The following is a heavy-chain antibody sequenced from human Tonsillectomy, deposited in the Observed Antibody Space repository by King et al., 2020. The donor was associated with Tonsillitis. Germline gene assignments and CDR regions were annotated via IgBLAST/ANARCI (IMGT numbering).Heavy chain of an antibody. D-gene: IGHD6-19*01. CDR1: GFTVTINY. CDR3: ARDGYGGGQGPRAFDI. V-gene: IGHV3-53*01. J-gene: IGHJ3*02. Sequence: VQLVESGGGLIQPGGSLRLSCVASGFTVTINYMTWVRQAPGKGLEWVSVIYSDGSTFYADFVKGRLTISRDNSKNTLYLQMNSLSAEDTAMYYCARDGYGGGQGPRAFDIWGQGTMVTVSS. CDR2: IYSDGST.